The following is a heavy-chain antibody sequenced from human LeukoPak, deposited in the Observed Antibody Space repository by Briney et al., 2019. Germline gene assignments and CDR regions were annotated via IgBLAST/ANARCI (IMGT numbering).Heavy chain of an antibody. CDR3: ARDSNSRSDPGGYFGY. J-gene: IGHJ4*02. V-gene: IGHV3-23*01. D-gene: IGHD2-8*02. CDR2: ISGSGGST. CDR1: GFTFSSYA. Sequence: GGSLRLSCAASGFTFSSYAMSWVRQAPGKGLEWVSAISGSGGSTYYADSVKGRFTISRDNSKNTLYLQMNSLRAEDTAVYYCARDSNSRSDPGGYFGYWGQGTLVTVSS.